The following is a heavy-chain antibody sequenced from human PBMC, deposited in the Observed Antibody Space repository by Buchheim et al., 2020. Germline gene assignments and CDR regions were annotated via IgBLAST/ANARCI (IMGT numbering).Heavy chain of an antibody. CDR3: AREADIVVVVAATPEPNFDY. J-gene: IGHJ4*02. CDR2: INPNSGGT. V-gene: IGHV1-2*02. CDR1: GYTFTGYY. Sequence: QVQLVQSGAEVKKPGASVKVSCKASGYTFTGYYMHWVRQAPGQGLEWMGWINPNSGGTNYAQKFQGRVTMTRDTSISNAYMELSRLRSDDTAVYYCAREADIVVVVAATPEPNFDYWGQGTL. D-gene: IGHD2-15*01.